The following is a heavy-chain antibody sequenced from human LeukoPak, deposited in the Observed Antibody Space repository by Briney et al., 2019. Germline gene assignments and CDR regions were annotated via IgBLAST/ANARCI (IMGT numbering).Heavy chain of an antibody. CDR2: ISAYNGIT. CDR3: ARVMGPIVVVPAAMPEYYYYGMDV. Sequence: ALVRVSCKASDYTFSSYVISWVRRAAGLGLEGLGWISAYNGITNYAQKLQGRVTMTTDTSTSTAYMELRSLRSDDTAVYYCARVMGPIVVVPAAMPEYYYYGMDVWGQGTTVTVSS. V-gene: IGHV1-18*01. D-gene: IGHD2-2*01. J-gene: IGHJ6*02. CDR1: DYTFSSYV.